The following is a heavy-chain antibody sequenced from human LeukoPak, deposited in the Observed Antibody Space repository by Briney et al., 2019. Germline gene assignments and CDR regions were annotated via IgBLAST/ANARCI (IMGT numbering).Heavy chain of an antibody. D-gene: IGHD3-22*01. CDR3: ARDDDRAREIDY. Sequence: SVKVSCKASRGTFSKYAISWVRQAPGQGLEWMGRIIPILNITHYAQKFQGRVTIAADKSTSTAYMELSSLRSEDTPVYYCARDDDRAREIDYWGQGTLVTVSS. V-gene: IGHV1-69*04. CDR2: IIPILNIT. J-gene: IGHJ4*02. CDR1: RGTFSKYA.